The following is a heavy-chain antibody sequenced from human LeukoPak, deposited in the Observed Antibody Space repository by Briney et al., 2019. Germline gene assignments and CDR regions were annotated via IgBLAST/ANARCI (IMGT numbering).Heavy chain of an antibody. Sequence: ASVTVSFKASGYTFTSYGISWVRQAPGQGLEWMGWISAYNGNTNYAQKHQGRVTMTTDTSTSSAYMELRSLRSDDTAVYYCARAEVIYDSSGYPFTRWGFDYWGQGTLVTVSS. CDR2: ISAYNGNT. V-gene: IGHV1-18*01. CDR1: GYTFTSYG. CDR3: ARAEVIYDSSGYPFTRWGFDY. D-gene: IGHD3-22*01. J-gene: IGHJ4*02.